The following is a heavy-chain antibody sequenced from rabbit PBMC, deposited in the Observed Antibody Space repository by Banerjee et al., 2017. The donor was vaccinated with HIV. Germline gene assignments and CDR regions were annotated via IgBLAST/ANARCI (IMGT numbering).Heavy chain of an antibody. D-gene: IGHD2-1*01. CDR2: IGAGSSGIT. V-gene: IGHV1S40*01. CDR1: GFDLSSYYY. J-gene: IGHJ4*01. Sequence: QSLEESGGGLVKPEGSLTLTCKASGFDLSSYYYMCWVRQAPGKGLEWIACIGAGSSGITYYASWAKGRFTISKTSSTTVTLQMTSLTAADTATYFCARLDVADAYFDLWGQGTLVTVS. CDR3: ARLDVADAYFDL.